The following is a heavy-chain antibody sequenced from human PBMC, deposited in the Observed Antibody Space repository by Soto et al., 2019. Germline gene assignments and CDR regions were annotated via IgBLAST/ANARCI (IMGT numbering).Heavy chain of an antibody. V-gene: IGHV4-34*01. CDR3: ALRPNYGSGLYYYYGMDV. CDR2: ITHSGST. J-gene: IGHJ6*02. CDR1: GGSFSGYY. D-gene: IGHD3-10*01. Sequence: QVQLQQWGAGLLKPSETLSLTCAVYGGSFSGYYWSWIRQPPGKGLEWIGEITHSGSTNYNPSLKSRVTISVDTSKNQCSLKLSSVTAADTAVYYCALRPNYGSGLYYYYGMDVWGQGTTVAVS.